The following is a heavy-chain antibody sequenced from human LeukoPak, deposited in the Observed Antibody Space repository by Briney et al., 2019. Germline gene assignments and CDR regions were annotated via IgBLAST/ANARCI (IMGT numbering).Heavy chain of an antibody. D-gene: IGHD6-19*01. V-gene: IGHV1-2*02. CDR3: ARERGIAVAGTHYYYYMDV. J-gene: IGHJ6*03. CDR2: INPNSGGT. Sequence: GASVKVSCKASGYTFTGYYMHWVRQAPGQGLEWMGWINPNSGGTNYAQKFQGRVTITRDTSISTAYMELSRLRSDDTAVYYCARERGIAVAGTHYYYYMDVWGKGTTVTVSS. CDR1: GYTFTGYY.